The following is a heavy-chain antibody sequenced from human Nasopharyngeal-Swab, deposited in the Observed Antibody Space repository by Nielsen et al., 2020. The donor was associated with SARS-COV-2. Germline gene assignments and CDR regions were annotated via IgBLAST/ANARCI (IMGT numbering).Heavy chain of an antibody. V-gene: IGHV3-23*01. Sequence: GESLKTSCVASGVIFSKYWMHWVRQAPGKGLEWVSTINNRGDDTHYVDSVRGRFTVSRDNSKNTLYLQMNSLRGEDTAIYYCVKDLAYDEVSWGQGTLVTVSS. D-gene: IGHD5-12*01. CDR1: GVIFSKYW. J-gene: IGHJ5*02. CDR3: VKDLAYDEVS. CDR2: INNRGDDT.